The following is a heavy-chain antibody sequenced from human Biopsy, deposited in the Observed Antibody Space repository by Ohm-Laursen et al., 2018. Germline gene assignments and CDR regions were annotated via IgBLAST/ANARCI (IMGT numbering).Heavy chain of an antibody. D-gene: IGHD3-10*01. J-gene: IGHJ6*02. CDR3: ARGSFWFGGNYYYYALDV. Sequence: GASVKVSCKASGYTFTSYDINWVRQATGQGLEWMGWMNPNSGNTDYAQKFQGRVTMTRNTSISTAYMELNSLRSEDTAVYYCARGSFWFGGNYYYYALDVWGQGTTVTVSS. CDR2: MNPNSGNT. V-gene: IGHV1-8*01. CDR1: GYTFTSYD.